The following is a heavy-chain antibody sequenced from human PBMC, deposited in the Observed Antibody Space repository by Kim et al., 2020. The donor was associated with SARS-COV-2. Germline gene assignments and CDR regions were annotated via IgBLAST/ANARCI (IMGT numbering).Heavy chain of an antibody. CDR1: GFTFSSYG. J-gene: IGHJ6*02. V-gene: IGHV3-33*06. Sequence: GGSLRLSCAASGFTFSSYGMHWVRQAPGKGLEWVAVIWYDGSNKYYADSVKGRFTISRDNSKNTLYLQMNSLRAEDTAVYYCAKEVRIAVAGTLYYYYYGMDVWGQGTTVTVSS. CDR2: IWYDGSNK. CDR3: AKEVRIAVAGTLYYYYYGMDV. D-gene: IGHD6-19*01.